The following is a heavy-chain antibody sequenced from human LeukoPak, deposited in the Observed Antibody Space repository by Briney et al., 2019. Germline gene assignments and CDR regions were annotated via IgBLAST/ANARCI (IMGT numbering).Heavy chain of an antibody. D-gene: IGHD6-19*01. CDR3: GRGGGCYQYYFDY. CDR1: GGSISSYY. Sequence: SETLSLTCTFSGGSISSYYWSWIRQPAGKGLEWIGRFHASGSTNYNPSLKSRVTMSVDTSKNQFSLRLSSVPAADTAVYYCGRGGGCYQYYFDYWGQGTLVTVSS. J-gene: IGHJ4*02. V-gene: IGHV4-4*07. CDR2: FHASGST.